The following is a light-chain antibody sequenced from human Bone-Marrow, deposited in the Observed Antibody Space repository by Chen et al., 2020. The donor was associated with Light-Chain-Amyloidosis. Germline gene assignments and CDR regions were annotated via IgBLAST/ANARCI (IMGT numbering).Light chain of an antibody. CDR2: DAS. Sequence: EIVMTQSPATLSVSPGERATLSCRARQSVSSNLAWYQQKPGQAPRLLIYDASNRATGVPARFSGSGSGTDFTLTISSLEPEEFAVYYCQQRTNWPPAYGPGTKVDIK. J-gene: IGKJ3*01. V-gene: IGKV3-11*01. CDR3: QQRTNWPPA. CDR1: QSVSSN.